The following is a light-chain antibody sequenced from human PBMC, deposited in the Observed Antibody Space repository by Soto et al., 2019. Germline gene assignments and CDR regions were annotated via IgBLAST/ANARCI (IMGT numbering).Light chain of an antibody. CDR3: QQYNNWPPWT. J-gene: IGKJ1*01. CDR1: QSVSSN. V-gene: IGKV3-15*01. Sequence: EIVMTQSPATLSVSPGERATLSCRASQSVSSNLAWYQQNPGQAPRLLIYRASTRATGIPARFSGSGSGTEFTLPISSLQSEDFAVYYCQQYNNWPPWTFGQGTKVEIK. CDR2: RAS.